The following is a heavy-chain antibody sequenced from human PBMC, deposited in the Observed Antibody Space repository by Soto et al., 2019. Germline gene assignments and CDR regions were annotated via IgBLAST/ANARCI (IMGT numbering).Heavy chain of an antibody. V-gene: IGHV3-64D*06. J-gene: IGHJ4*02. CDR3: VKRYCSGGSCYELDY. CDR1: GFTFSSYA. Sequence: PGGSLRLSCSASGFTFSSYAMHWVRQAPGKGLEYVSAISSNGGSTYYADSVKGRFTISRDNSKNTLYLQMSSLRAEDTAVYYCVKRYCSGGSCYELDYWGQGTLVTVSS. D-gene: IGHD2-15*01. CDR2: ISSNGGST.